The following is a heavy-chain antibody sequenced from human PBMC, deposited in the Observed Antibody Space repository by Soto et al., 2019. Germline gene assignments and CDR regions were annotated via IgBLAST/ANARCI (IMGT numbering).Heavy chain of an antibody. V-gene: IGHV3-23*01. CDR2: ISGSGGST. J-gene: IGHJ4*02. CDR1: GFTFSSYA. CDR3: AICPLGGSSGWYFDY. Sequence: GGSLRLSCAASGFTFSSYAMSWVRQAPGKGLEWVSAISGSGGSTYYADSVKGRFTISRDNSKNTLYLQMNSLRAEDTAVYYCAICPLGGSSGWYFDYWGQGTLVTVSS. D-gene: IGHD6-19*01.